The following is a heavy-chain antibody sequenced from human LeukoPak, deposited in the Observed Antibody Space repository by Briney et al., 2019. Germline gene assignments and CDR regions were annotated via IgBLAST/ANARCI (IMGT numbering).Heavy chain of an antibody. D-gene: IGHD6-13*01. V-gene: IGHV4-61*02. Sequence: SETLSLTCTVSGGSISSSSYYWSWIRQPAGKGLEWIGRIYTSGSTNYNPSLKSRVTISVDTSKNQFSLKLSSVTAADTAVYYCARSSWSAFFDYWGQGTLVTVSS. J-gene: IGHJ4*02. CDR1: GGSISSSSYY. CDR3: ARSSWSAFFDY. CDR2: IYTSGST.